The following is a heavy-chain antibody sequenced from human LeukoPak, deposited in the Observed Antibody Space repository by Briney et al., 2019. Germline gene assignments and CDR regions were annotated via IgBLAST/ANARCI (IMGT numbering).Heavy chain of an antibody. Sequence: PTGGSLRLSCAASGFTFSSYAMNWVRQAPGKGLEWLSAIGGRGQSTHYADSVQGRFTISRDNSKNTLFLQMDSLRVEDTARYYCAKDLVVIPSGVDDDYPFDSSDIWGPGTLVTVSS. CDR3: AKDLVVIPSGVDDDYPFDSSDI. CDR1: GFTFSSYA. D-gene: IGHD4-17*01. V-gene: IGHV3-23*01. CDR2: IGGRGQST. J-gene: IGHJ3*02.